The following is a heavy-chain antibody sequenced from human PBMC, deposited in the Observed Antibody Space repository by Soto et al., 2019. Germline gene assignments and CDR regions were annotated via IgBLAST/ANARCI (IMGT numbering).Heavy chain of an antibody. CDR1: GYTFTSYY. J-gene: IGHJ4*02. CDR3: AGDSGAYDY. V-gene: IGHV1-46*01. D-gene: IGHD3-10*01. Sequence: QVQLVQSGAEVKKPGASVKVSCKASGYTFTSYYMHWVRQAPGQGLEWMGIINPSGGSTSYAQKCQGRVTTTRDTSTSTVYMELSSLRSEDTAVYYGAGDSGAYDYWGQGTLVTVSS. CDR2: INPSGGST.